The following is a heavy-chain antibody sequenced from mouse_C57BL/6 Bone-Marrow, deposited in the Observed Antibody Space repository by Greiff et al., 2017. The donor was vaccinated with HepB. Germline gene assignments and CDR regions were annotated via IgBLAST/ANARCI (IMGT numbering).Heavy chain of an antibody. CDR3: VRPPYYGNYVAWFAY. CDR1: GFSFNTYA. D-gene: IGHD2-10*01. J-gene: IGHJ3*01. Sequence: DVQLVESGGGLVQPKGSLKLSCAASGFSFNTYAMNWVRQAPGKGLEWVARIRSKSNNYATYYADSVKDRFTISRDDSESMLYLQMNNLKTEDTAMYYCVRPPYYGNYVAWFAYWGQGTLVTVSA. V-gene: IGHV10-1*01. CDR2: IRSKSNNYAT.